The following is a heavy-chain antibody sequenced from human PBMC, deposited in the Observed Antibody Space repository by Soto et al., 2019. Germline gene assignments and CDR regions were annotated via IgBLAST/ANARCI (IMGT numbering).Heavy chain of an antibody. D-gene: IGHD1-26*01. V-gene: IGHV3-30*18. Sequence: VQLVESGGGSVQPGRSLRLSCAASGFTFSSYGMHWVRQAPGKGLEWVAVISYDGSNKYYADSVKGRFTISRDNSKNTLYLQMNSLRAEDTAVYYCANLGVGATFPYDAFDIWGQGTMVTVSS. CDR1: GFTFSSYG. J-gene: IGHJ3*02. CDR3: ANLGVGATFPYDAFDI. CDR2: ISYDGSNK.